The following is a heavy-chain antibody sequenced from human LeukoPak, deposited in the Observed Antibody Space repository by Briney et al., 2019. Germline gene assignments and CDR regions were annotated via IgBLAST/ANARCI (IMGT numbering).Heavy chain of an antibody. CDR1: GGSISSYY. Sequence: LETLSLTCTVSGGSISSYYWNWIRQPPGKGLEWIGYIYYSGSTNYNPSLKSRVTISLDTSKRQFSLNLSSVTAADTAVYYCARHSNTWYFDSWGQGTLVAVSS. D-gene: IGHD6-13*01. CDR2: IYYSGST. CDR3: ARHSNTWYFDS. V-gene: IGHV4-59*08. J-gene: IGHJ4*02.